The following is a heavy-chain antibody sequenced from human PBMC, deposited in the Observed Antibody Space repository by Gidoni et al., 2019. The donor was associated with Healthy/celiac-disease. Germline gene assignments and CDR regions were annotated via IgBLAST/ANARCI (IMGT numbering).Heavy chain of an antibody. V-gene: IGHV3-21*01. Sequence: EVQLLESGGGLVKPGGSLRLSCAASGFTFSSYSMTWVRQAPGKGLECVSSISSSSSYIYYADSGKGGFTISRDNAKNSLYLQMNSLRAEDTAVYYCARAHGARSRGAFDIWGQGTMVTVSS. D-gene: IGHD1-26*01. CDR1: GFTFSSYS. CDR3: ARAHGARSRGAFDI. J-gene: IGHJ3*02. CDR2: ISSSSSYI.